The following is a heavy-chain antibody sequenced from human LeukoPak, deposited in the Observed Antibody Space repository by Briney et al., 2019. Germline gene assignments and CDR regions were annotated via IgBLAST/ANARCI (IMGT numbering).Heavy chain of an antibody. Sequence: GGSLRLSCAASGFTFSSYWMSWVRQAPGKGLEWVANIKQDGSEKYYVDSVKGRFTISRDNAKNSLYLQMNSLRAEDTAVYYCARVSLLGPDAFDIWGQGTMVTVSS. CDR2: IKQDGSEK. J-gene: IGHJ3*02. CDR3: ARVSLLGPDAFDI. V-gene: IGHV3-7*03. D-gene: IGHD3-16*02. CDR1: GFTFSSYW.